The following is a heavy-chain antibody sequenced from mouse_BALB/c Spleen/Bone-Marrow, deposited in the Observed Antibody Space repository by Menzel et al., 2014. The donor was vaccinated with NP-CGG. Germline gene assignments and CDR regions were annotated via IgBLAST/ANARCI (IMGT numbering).Heavy chain of an antibody. Sequence: EVHLGESGGDLVKPGGSLKLSCAASGFTFSSYGMSWVRQTPDKRLEWVATISSGGSYTYYPDSVKGRFTISRDNAKNTLYLQMSSLKSEDTAMYYCARPTTVVATGWSFDYWGQGTTLPVSS. CDR1: GFTFSSYG. D-gene: IGHD1-1*01. J-gene: IGHJ2*01. CDR2: ISSGGSYT. CDR3: ARPTTVVATGWSFDY. V-gene: IGHV5-6*01.